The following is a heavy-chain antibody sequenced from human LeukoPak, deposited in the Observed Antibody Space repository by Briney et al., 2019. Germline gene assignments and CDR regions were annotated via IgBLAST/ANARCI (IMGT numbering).Heavy chain of an antibody. Sequence: GGSLRLSCAAPGFTFSDYNISGIRQAQGKGREWVSYISSSGSTIYYADSVKGRFTISRDNAKNSLYLQMNSLRAEDTAVYYCARDPKWELRNYFDYWGQGTLVTVSS. D-gene: IGHD1-26*01. CDR3: ARDPKWELRNYFDY. CDR1: GFTFSDYN. V-gene: IGHV3-11*01. CDR2: ISSSGSTI. J-gene: IGHJ4*02.